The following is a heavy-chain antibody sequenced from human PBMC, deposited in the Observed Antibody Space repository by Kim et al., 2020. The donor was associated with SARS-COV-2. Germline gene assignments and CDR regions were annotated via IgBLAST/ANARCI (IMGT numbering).Heavy chain of an antibody. D-gene: IGHD6-13*01. J-gene: IGHJ6*02. Sequence: GGSLRLSCAASGFTFSDYYMSWIRQAPGKGLEWVSYISSSSSFTNYADSVKGRLTISRDNAKNSLYLQMNSLRAEDTAVYYCARVKAAGGTSLDYYYGMDVWGQGTTVTVSS. V-gene: IGHV3-11*06. CDR2: ISSSSSFT. CDR1: GFTFSDYY. CDR3: ARVKAAGGTSLDYYYGMDV.